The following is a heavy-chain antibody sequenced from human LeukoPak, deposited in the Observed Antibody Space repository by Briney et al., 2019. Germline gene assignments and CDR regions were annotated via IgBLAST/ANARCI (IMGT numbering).Heavy chain of an antibody. CDR3: VADPINFDY. V-gene: IGHV4-39*07. CDR1: GGTIISTSYC. J-gene: IGHJ4*02. CDR2: IYSSGTT. Sequence: SETLSLTYSVSGGTIISTSYCWVWIRRPPGKGLEWIGSIYSSGTTIYNASIESRVTILVDTSKNQFSLHLSSVTAADTAVYYCVADPINFDYWGQGMLVTVSS.